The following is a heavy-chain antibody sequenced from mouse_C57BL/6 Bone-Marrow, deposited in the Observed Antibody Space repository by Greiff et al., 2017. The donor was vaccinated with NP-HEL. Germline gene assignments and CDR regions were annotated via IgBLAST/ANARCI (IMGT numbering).Heavy chain of an antibody. V-gene: IGHV1-82*01. J-gene: IGHJ4*01. D-gene: IGHD1-1*01. CDR3: GLYGSNDYYAMDY. CDR2: IYPGDGDT. CDR1: GYAFSSYW. Sequence: QVQLQQSGPELVKPGASVKLSCKASGYAFSSYWMNWVKQRPGKGLEWIGRIYPGDGDTNYNGKFKGKATLTADKSSSTAYMQLSSLTSEDSAVYYCGLYGSNDYYAMDYWGQGTSVTVSS.